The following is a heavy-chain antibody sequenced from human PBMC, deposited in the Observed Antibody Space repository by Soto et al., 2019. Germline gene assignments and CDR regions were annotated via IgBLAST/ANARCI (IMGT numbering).Heavy chain of an antibody. Sequence: SETLSLTCNVSGASLSRYYWSWIRQPPGKGLEWIGRIYATGDTDYNPSLKSRISMSVDMSKKQFSLTLRSVTAADTAIYYCVRDGTKNLRDRFEPWGRGILVTVSS. D-gene: IGHD1-26*01. CDR3: VRDGTKNLRDRFEP. V-gene: IGHV4-4*07. CDR1: GASLSRYY. CDR2: IYATGDT. J-gene: IGHJ5*02.